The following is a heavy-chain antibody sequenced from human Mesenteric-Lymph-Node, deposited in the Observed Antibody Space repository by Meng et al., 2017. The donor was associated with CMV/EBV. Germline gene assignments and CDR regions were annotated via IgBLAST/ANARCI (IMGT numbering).Heavy chain of an antibody. CDR2: ISYDGSNK. CDR1: GFTFSDYG. J-gene: IGHJ6*02. CDR3: ARPTLYSYGFRTDHYYGMDV. V-gene: IGHV3-30*19. Sequence: GESLKISCAASGFTFSDYGMYWVRQAPGKGLEWVAVISYDGSNKYYADSVKGRFTISRDNPKNTLYLQMDSLRADDTAVYYCARPTLYSYGFRTDHYYGMDVWGQGTTVTVSS. D-gene: IGHD5-18*01.